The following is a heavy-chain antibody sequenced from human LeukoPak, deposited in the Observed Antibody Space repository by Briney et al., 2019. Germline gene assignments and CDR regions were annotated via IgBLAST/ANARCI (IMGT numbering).Heavy chain of an antibody. CDR1: GGSISSSRYS. CDR3: ARVYRLADPSRGYFDF. J-gene: IGHJ4*02. V-gene: IGHV4-39*07. Sequence: SETLSLTCTVSGGSISSSRYSWAWIRQPPGKGLEWIGSIYYSELTYYNPSLESRVSMSLDTSKSQFSLRLISVTAADTAVYYCARVYRLADPSRGYFDFWGPGTLVTVSS. D-gene: IGHD3-9*01. CDR2: IYYSELT.